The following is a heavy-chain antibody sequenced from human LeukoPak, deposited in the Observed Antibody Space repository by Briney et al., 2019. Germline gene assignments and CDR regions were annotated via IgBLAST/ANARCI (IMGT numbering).Heavy chain of an antibody. CDR1: DASLTGYY. D-gene: IGHD6-19*01. Sequence: SETLSLTCAVYDASLTGYYWSWIRQPPGKGLEWIGEINHSGNTNYNPSLKSRVTISVDTSKNQFSLKLSSVTAADTAVYYCARGSVAAHWGQGTLVTVSS. CDR2: INHSGNT. J-gene: IGHJ4*02. V-gene: IGHV4-34*01. CDR3: ARGSVAAH.